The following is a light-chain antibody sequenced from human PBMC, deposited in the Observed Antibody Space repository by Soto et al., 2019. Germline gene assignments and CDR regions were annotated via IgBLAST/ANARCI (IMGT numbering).Light chain of an antibody. J-gene: IGKJ4*01. Sequence: DIVMTQSPLSLPVTPGEPASISCRSSQSLLHSNGYNCLDWYLQKPGQSPQLLIYLGSNRASGVPDRFSGSGSGTDFTLKISRVEPEDVGVYYCMQALQTPITFGGGTKVEIK. V-gene: IGKV2-28*01. CDR1: QSLLHSNGYNC. CDR2: LGS. CDR3: MQALQTPIT.